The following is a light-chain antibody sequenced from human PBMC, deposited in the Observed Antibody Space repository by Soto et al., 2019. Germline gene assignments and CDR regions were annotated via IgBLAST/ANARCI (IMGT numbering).Light chain of an antibody. J-gene: IGKJ1*01. CDR3: QQYGSSPWT. CDR2: GAS. V-gene: IGKV3-20*01. CDR1: QSVSSSY. Sequence: SVLTPSPSTPSFSPGGKAPPSSRASQSVSSSYLAWYQQKPGQAPRLLIYGASSRATGIPDRFSGSGSGTDFTLTISRLEPEDFAVYYCQQYGSSPWTFGQGTKVDIK.